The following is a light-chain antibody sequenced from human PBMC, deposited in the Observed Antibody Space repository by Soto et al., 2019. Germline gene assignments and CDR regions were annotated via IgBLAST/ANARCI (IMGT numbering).Light chain of an antibody. CDR2: DVS. J-gene: IGLJ1*01. V-gene: IGLV2-14*01. CDR1: SSDVGGYNY. Sequence: QSALTQPASVSESPGQSITVSCTGTSSDVGGYNYVSWYQQHPGKAPKLMNYDVSDRPSGVSNRFSGSKSGNTASLTISGLQAEDEADYYCSSYSSSSTLYVFGTGTKLTVL. CDR3: SSYSSSSTLYV.